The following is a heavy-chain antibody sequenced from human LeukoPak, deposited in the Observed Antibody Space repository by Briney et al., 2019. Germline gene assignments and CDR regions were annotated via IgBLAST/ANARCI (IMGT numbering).Heavy chain of an antibody. CDR2: INHSGST. V-gene: IGHV4-34*01. CDR1: GVSFSGYY. D-gene: IGHD2/OR15-2a*01. CDR3: ARGVLSPRYYYYYMDV. J-gene: IGHJ6*03. Sequence: SETLSLTCAVYGVSFSGYYWSWIRQPPGKGLEWIGEINHSGSTNYNPSLKSRVTISVDTSKNQFSLKLSSVTAADTAVYYCARGVLSPRYYYYYMDVWGKGTTVTVSS.